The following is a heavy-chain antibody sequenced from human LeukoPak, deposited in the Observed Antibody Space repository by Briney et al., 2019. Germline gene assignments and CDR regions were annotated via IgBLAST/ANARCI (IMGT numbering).Heavy chain of an antibody. CDR1: GFTSSDYW. D-gene: IGHD4-17*01. V-gene: IGHV3-7*01. CDR2: IKQDGSEK. CDR3: ARDDYGDLYYFDY. Sequence: GGSLRLSCAASGFTSSDYWMHWVRQAPGKGLEWVANIKQDGSEKNYVASVKGRFTISRDNAKNSLYLQMNSLRAEDTAVYYCARDDYGDLYYFDYWGQGTLVTVSS. J-gene: IGHJ4*02.